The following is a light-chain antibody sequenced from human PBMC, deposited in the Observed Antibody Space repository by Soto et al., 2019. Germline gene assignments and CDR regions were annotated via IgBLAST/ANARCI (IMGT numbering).Light chain of an antibody. J-gene: IGKJ1*01. CDR3: QQYNSLPWT. CDR1: QTVGTW. CDR2: DAS. V-gene: IGKV1-5*01. Sequence: DIEMTQSPSTVSASVGDSVTITCRASQTVGTWLAWSQHKPGKAPKLLIFDASRLESGVPSRFRGSGSETEFTLTISSLQPDDFATYYCQQYNSLPWTFGQGTKVEGK.